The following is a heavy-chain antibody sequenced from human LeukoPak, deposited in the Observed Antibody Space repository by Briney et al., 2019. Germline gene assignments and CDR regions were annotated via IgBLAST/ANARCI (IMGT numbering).Heavy chain of an antibody. V-gene: IGHV4-39*01. J-gene: IGHJ4*02. Sequence: SETLSLTCTVSGGSISGSSYYWGWIRQPPGKGLEWIGSIYYSGSTYYNPSLKSRVTISVDTSKNQFSLKLSSVTAADTAVYYCAAWYSSFDYWGQGTLVTVSS. D-gene: IGHD6-19*01. CDR3: AAWYSSFDY. CDR1: GGSISGSSYY. CDR2: IYYSGST.